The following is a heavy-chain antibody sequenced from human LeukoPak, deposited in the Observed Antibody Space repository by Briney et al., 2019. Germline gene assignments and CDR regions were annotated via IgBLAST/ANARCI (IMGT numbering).Heavy chain of an antibody. CDR1: GYIFTGYY. CDR2: INPNSGGT. J-gene: IGHJ5*02. CDR3: AVGAAAGTGWFDP. V-gene: IGHV1-2*02. Sequence: GASVKVSCKASGYIFTGYYIHWVRQAPGQGLEWMGWINPNSGGTNYAQKFQGRVTMTRDTSISTVYMEVSRLKSDDTAVYYCAVGAAAGTGWFDPWGQGTLVTVSS. D-gene: IGHD6-13*01.